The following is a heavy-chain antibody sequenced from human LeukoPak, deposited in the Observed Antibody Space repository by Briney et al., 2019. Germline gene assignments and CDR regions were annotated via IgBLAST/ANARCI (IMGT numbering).Heavy chain of an antibody. J-gene: IGHJ3*01. D-gene: IGHD3-16*01. CDR2: IYHGGST. CDR3: ARYSDGNIHGAFDP. Sequence: SETLSLTCTISGGSITSGSYSWSWIRQPPGKGLEWIGFIYHGGSTFYNPSLRSRATKSIGWTRTQFSLQLTSVTAADTAVYYCARYSDGNIHGAFDPWGQGTMVIVSS. CDR1: GGSITSGSYS. V-gene: IGHV4-30-2*01.